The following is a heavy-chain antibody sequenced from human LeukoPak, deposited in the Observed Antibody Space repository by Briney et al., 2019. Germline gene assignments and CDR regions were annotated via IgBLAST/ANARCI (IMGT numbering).Heavy chain of an antibody. CDR3: ARDAELAAAGTPVFQEAEYFDC. J-gene: IGHJ4*02. V-gene: IGHV4-38-2*02. CDR1: GYSISSGYY. D-gene: IGHD6-13*01. CDR2: IYHSGST. Sequence: SETLSLTCTVSGYSISSGYYWGWIRQPPGKGLEWIGSIYHSGSTYYNPSLKSRVTISVDTSKNQFSLKLSSVTAADTAVYYCARDAELAAAGTPVFQEAEYFDCWGQGTLVTVSS.